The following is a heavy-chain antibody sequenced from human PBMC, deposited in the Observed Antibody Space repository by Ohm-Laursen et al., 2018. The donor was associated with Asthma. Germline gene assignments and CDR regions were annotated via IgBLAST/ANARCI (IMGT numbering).Heavy chain of an antibody. CDR1: GFTFSSYA. Sequence: SLRLSCAASGFTFSSYAMHWVRQAPGKGLEWVAVISYDGSNKYYADSVKGRFTISRDNSKNTLYLQMNSLRAEDTAVYYCARREVMYGDYDYFQHWGQGTLVTVSS. D-gene: IGHD4-17*01. J-gene: IGHJ1*01. CDR2: ISYDGSNK. CDR3: ARREVMYGDYDYFQH. V-gene: IGHV3-30-3*01.